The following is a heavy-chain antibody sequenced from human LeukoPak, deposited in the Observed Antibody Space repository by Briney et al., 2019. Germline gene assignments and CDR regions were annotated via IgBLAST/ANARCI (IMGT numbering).Heavy chain of an antibody. CDR2: IYQTGST. D-gene: IGHD4-11*01. Sequence: SQTLSLTCTVSGDSISSGDYYWGWIRQPPGKGLEWIGYIYQTGSTYYNPSLKSRVTISVDRAENQFSLKLTSVTAADTAVYYCARDSEYSNSSPYYYYYYMDVWGKGTTVTVSS. CDR1: GDSISSGDYY. CDR3: ARDSEYSNSSPYYYYYYMDV. V-gene: IGHV4-30-2*01. J-gene: IGHJ6*03.